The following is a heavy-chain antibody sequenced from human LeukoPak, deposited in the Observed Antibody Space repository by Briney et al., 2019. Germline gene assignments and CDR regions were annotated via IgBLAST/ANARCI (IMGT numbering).Heavy chain of an antibody. CDR2: IIPILGIA. J-gene: IGHJ4*02. CDR3: ARWSAGGSSTLLSDY. V-gene: IGHV1-69*04. D-gene: IGHD2-15*01. CDR1: GGTFSSYA. Sequence: ASVKVSCKASGGTFSSYAISWVRQPPGQGLEWMGRIIPILGIANYAQKFQGRVTITADKSTSTAYMELSSLRSEDTAVYYCARWSAGGSSTLLSDYWGQGTLVTVSS.